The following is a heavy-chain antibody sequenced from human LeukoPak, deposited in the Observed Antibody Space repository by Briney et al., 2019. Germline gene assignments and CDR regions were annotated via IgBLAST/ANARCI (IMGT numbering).Heavy chain of an antibody. J-gene: IGHJ4*02. CDR3: AKRGSGDGYYFDY. CDR1: GGSISSSSYY. V-gene: IGHV4-39*01. Sequence: SETLSLTCTVSGGSISSSSYYWAWIRQPPGKGLKWIGSMYYSGSTYYNPFLNSRVTISIDTSKNQFSLKLSSVTAADTAVYYCAKRGSGDGYYFDYWGQGTLVTVSS. CDR2: MYYSGST. D-gene: IGHD2-15*01.